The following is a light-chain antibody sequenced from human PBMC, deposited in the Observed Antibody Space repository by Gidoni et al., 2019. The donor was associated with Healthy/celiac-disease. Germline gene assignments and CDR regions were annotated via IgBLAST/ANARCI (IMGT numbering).Light chain of an antibody. CDR2: LGS. V-gene: IGKV2-28*01. CDR1: QSLLQSNGYNE. J-gene: IGKJ2*01. Sequence: DIVMTQSPLSLPVTPGQPASISCRSSQSLLQSNGYNELDWYLQKPGQSPQLLIYLGSNRASGVPDRFSGSGSGTDFTLKISRVEAEDVGVYYCMQALQTPYTFGQGTKLEIK. CDR3: MQALQTPYT.